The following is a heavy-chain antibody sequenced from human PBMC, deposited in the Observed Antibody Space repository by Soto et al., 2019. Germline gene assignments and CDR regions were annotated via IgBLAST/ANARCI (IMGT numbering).Heavy chain of an antibody. CDR1: GFTFSSYA. CDR3: AKRNLVVRPPFDY. CDR2: ISGSGGGI. D-gene: IGHD2-15*01. V-gene: IGHV3-23*01. Sequence: EVQLLESGGGLVHPGGSLRLSCAASGFTFSSYAMSWVRQAPGKGLEWVSTISGSGGGIYYADSVKGRFTISRDNSKNTLDLQMNSLRAEDTAVYYCAKRNLVVRPPFDYWGQGTLVTVSS. J-gene: IGHJ4*02.